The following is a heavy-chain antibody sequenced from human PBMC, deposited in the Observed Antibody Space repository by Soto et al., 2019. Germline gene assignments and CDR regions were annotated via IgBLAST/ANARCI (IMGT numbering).Heavy chain of an antibody. J-gene: IGHJ4*02. Sequence: QVQLVESGGGVVQPGRSLRLSCAASGFTFSKSGMHWVRQAPGKGLEWVAAISNDGSDEYYADSVQGRFNISRDNSKNTLSLKMNSLRFEDTSLYFCAKERRKWCDSASEKWGQGTLVTVSS. D-gene: IGHD2-8*01. CDR3: AKERRKWCDSASEK. V-gene: IGHV3-30*18. CDR1: GFTFSKSG. CDR2: ISNDGSDE.